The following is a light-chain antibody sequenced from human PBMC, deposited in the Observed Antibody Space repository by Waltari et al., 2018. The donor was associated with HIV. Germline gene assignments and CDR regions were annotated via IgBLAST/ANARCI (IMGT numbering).Light chain of an antibody. CDR2: KDS. CDR1: ALPKQY. V-gene: IGLV3-25*02. J-gene: IGLJ3*02. Sequence: SHELTQPPSVSVSPGQTARITCSGDALPKQYAYWYQQKAGQAPVRVIYKDSGRPSGVPERLSGASSGTTVTLTISGVEAEEEADYYCESAHGSLWVFGGGTKLTVL. CDR3: ESAHGSLWV.